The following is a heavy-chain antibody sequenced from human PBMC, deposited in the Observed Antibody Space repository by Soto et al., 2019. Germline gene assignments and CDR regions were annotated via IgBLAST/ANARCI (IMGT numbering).Heavy chain of an antibody. CDR1: GGTFSSYA. D-gene: IGHD3-22*01. Sequence: ASVKVSCKASGGTFSSYAISWVRQAPGQGLEWMGEIIPIFGTANYAQKFQGRVTMTRDTSTSTVYMELSSLRSEDTAVYYCARLDSSGPHDYWGQGTLVTVSS. CDR2: IIPIFGTA. CDR3: ARLDSSGPHDY. V-gene: IGHV1-69*05. J-gene: IGHJ4*02.